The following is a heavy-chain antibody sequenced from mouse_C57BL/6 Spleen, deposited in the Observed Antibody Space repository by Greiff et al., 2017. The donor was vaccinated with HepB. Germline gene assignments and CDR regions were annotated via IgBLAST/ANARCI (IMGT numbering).Heavy chain of an antibody. CDR3: ARLEDFDY. Sequence: VQLQQSGAELAKPGASVKLSCKASGYTFTSYWMHWVKQRPGQGLEWIGYINPSSGYTKYNQKFKDKATLTAGKSSSTAYMQLSSLTYEDSAVYYCARLEDFDYWGQGTTLTVSS. CDR1: GYTFTSYW. V-gene: IGHV1-7*01. J-gene: IGHJ2*01. CDR2: INPSSGYT.